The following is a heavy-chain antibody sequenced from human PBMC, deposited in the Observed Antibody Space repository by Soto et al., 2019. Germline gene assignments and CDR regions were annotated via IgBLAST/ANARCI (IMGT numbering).Heavy chain of an antibody. CDR3: ASRGVTIFGVVSGGFDP. CDR2: INHGGGT. D-gene: IGHD3-3*01. Sequence: PSETLSLTCAVHGGSFSGYYWSWIRQPPGKGLEWIGEINHGGGTNYNPSLKSRVTISVDKSKNQFSLKLSSVTAADTAAYYCASRGVTIFGVVSGGFDPWGQGTLVTVSS. V-gene: IGHV4-34*01. J-gene: IGHJ5*02. CDR1: GGSFSGYY.